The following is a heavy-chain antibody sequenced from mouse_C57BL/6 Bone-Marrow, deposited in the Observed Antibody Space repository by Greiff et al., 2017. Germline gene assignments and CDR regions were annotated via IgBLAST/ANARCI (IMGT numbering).Heavy chain of an antibody. CDR3: ARQRDWENAMDY. CDR1: GFTFSDYY. V-gene: IGHV5-12*01. D-gene: IGHD4-1*01. Sequence: EVQLVESGGGLVQPGGSLKLSCAASGFTFSDYYMYWVRQTPEKRLEWVAYISNGGGSTYYPDTVKGRFTISRDNAKNTLYLQMSRLKSEDTAMYYCARQRDWENAMDYWGQGTSVTVSS. J-gene: IGHJ4*01. CDR2: ISNGGGST.